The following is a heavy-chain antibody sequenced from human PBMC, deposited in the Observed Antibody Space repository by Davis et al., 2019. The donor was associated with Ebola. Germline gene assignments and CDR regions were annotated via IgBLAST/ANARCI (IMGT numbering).Heavy chain of an antibody. CDR1: GLSVSSCA. Sequence: PGGSLRLSCVVSGLSVSSCAMSWVRQAPGKGLEWLAVISYDGSNKHYADSVTGRFTISRDNYRNTLFLEMSSLRAEDTAVYYCAKDRGLQWYYFDSWGQGTLLTVSS. CDR2: ISYDGSNK. J-gene: IGHJ4*02. D-gene: IGHD4-23*01. CDR3: AKDRGLQWYYFDS. V-gene: IGHV3-30*18.